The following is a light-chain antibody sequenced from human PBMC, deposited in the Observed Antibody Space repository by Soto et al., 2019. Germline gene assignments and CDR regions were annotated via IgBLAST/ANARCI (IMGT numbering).Light chain of an antibody. CDR2: RAS. CDR3: QQYNNWPQT. Sequence: EIVMTQSPVTLSVSPGERATLFCRASQSVRSSLAWYQQKPGQAPRLLIFRASTRATGIPARFSGSGSGTEFTLTISSLQSEDFAVYYCQQYNNWPQTFGQGTKVDIK. J-gene: IGKJ1*01. CDR1: QSVRSS. V-gene: IGKV3D-15*01.